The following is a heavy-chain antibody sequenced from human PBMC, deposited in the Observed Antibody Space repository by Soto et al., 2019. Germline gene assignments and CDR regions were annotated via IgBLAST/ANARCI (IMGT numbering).Heavy chain of an antibody. D-gene: IGHD2-8*01. V-gene: IGHV4-39*01. CDR2: IYYRGRS. CDR1: GDSISSSTYY. J-gene: IGHJ4*02. CDR3: VSQRTSVLTQAYFDY. Sequence: PSETLSLTCTVSGDSISSSTYYWGWIRQPPGKGLEWIGSIYYRGRSYSKSSVKSRVTISVDTSKNQFSLNLNSVTASDTAVYYCVSQRTSVLTQAYFDYWGPGALVTVSS.